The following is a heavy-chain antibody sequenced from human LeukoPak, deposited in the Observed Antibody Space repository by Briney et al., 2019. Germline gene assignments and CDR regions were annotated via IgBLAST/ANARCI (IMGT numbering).Heavy chain of an antibody. Sequence: HGESLKISCKGSGYSFTSYWIGWVRQMPGKGLEWMGIIYPGDSDTRYSPSFQGQVTISADKSISIAYLQWSSLKASDTAMYYCARQQRGYYRGWNWFDPWGQGTLVTVSS. V-gene: IGHV5-51*01. J-gene: IGHJ5*02. CDR1: GYSFTSYW. D-gene: IGHD3-22*01. CDR3: ARQQRGYYRGWNWFDP. CDR2: IYPGDSDT.